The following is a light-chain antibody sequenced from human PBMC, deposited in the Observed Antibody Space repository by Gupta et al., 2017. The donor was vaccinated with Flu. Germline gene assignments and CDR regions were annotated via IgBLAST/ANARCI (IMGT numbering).Light chain of an antibody. J-gene: IGKJ4*01. CDR1: QSVSSN. CDR2: GAS. V-gene: IGKV3-15*01. Sequence: EIVMTQSPATLSVSPGERATLSCRASQSVSSNLAWYQQKPGRAPRFLIYGASTRATGIPARFSGSGSGTEFTLTISSLQSEDFAVYYCQQDNNWPRTFGGGTKVETK. CDR3: QQDNNWPRT.